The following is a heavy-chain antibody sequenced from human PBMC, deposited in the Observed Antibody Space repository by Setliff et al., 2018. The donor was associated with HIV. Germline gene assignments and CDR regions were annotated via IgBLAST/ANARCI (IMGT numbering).Heavy chain of an antibody. CDR2: FHYTGGT. CDR3: ARKNYGGAFDI. CDR1: GVSINTYY. Sequence: SETLSLTCSVSGVSINTYYWNWVRQSGTGLEWIGYFHYTGGTRYNPSLTRRVTISADTSKNQFSLNLTSVTAADTAVYYCARKNYGGAFDIWGLGTMVTVSS. J-gene: IGHJ3*02. V-gene: IGHV4-59*01. D-gene: IGHD3-16*01.